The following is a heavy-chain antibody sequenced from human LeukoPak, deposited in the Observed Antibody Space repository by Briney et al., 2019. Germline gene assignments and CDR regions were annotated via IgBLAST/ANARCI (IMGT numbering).Heavy chain of an antibody. Sequence: PSETLSLTCAVYGGSFSGYYWSWIRQPPGKGLEWIGEINHSGSTNYNPSLKSRVTISVDTSKNQFSLKLSSVTAADTAVYYCARATGTYYDILTGYPLLDYWGQGTLVTVSS. CDR3: ARATGTYYDILTGYPLLDY. CDR1: GGSFSGYY. J-gene: IGHJ4*02. D-gene: IGHD3-9*01. V-gene: IGHV4-34*01. CDR2: INHSGST.